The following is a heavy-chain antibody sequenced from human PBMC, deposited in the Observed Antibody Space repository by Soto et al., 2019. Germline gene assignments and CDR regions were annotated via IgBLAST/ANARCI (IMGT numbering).Heavy chain of an antibody. CDR2: IYHSGST. D-gene: IGHD1-1*01. CDR3: ARDQLEGNWFDP. CDR1: GGSISSGGYS. Sequence: QLQLQESGSGLVRPSQTLSLTCAVSGGSISSGGYSWNWIRQPPGKGLEWIGYIYHSGSTLYNPSRKRRVTISVDKSKNQCSMKLSSVTAADTAVYYCARDQLEGNWFDPWGQGTLVTVSS. V-gene: IGHV4-30-2*01. J-gene: IGHJ5*02.